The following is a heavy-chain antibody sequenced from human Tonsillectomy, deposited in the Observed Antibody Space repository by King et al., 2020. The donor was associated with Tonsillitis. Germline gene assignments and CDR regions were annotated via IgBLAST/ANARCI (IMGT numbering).Heavy chain of an antibody. D-gene: IGHD2-2*01. Sequence: VQLVESGGGLVKPGGSLRLSCAASGFTFGNAWMTWVRQAPGKGLEWVGRIKSKTDGGTTDYAAPVKGRFSISRDDSKNTMYLQMNSLKTEDTAVYYCPTDRYVGYCSSTRCLPHYYYYYMDVWGKGTTVTVSS. CDR2: IKSKTDGGTT. CDR1: GFTFGNAW. CDR3: PTDRYVGYCSSTRCLPHYYYYYMDV. J-gene: IGHJ6*03. V-gene: IGHV3-15*01.